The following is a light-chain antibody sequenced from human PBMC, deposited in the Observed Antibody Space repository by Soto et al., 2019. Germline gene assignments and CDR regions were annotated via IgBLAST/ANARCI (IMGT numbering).Light chain of an antibody. CDR1: QDIIND. J-gene: IGKJ4*01. CDR2: AAS. V-gene: IGKV1-17*01. CDR3: LQHSTYPLT. Sequence: DIQMTQSPSSLSASVGDTVTITCRASQDIINDLAWYQQKPGKAPQRLIHAASSLQGGVPSRFSGSGSGTEFTLTISSLQPEDFATYYCLQHSTYPLTFGGGTKVDIK.